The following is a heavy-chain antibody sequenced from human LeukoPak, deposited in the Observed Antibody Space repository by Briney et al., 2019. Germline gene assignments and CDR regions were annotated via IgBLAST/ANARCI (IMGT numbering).Heavy chain of an antibody. CDR3: ASGVSIAVAGTAKRYYYGMDV. V-gene: IGHV5-51*01. CDR1: GYSFTSYW. Sequence: HGESLKISCKGSGYSFTSYWIGWVRQMPGKGLEWMGIIYPGDSDTRYSPSFQGQVTISADKSISTAYLQWSSLKASDTAMYYCASGVSIAVAGTAKRYYYGMDVWGQGTTVTVSS. CDR2: IYPGDSDT. J-gene: IGHJ6*02. D-gene: IGHD6-19*01.